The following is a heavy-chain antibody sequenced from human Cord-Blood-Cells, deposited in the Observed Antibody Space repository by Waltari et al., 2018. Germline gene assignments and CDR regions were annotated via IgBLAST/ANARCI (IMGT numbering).Heavy chain of an antibody. Sequence: QVQLVESGGGGVQPGRSLRLSGAASGFTFRSNGLPRVRQAPGKGVEWVVVIWYDGSNKYYADSVKGRFTISRDNSKNPLYLQMNSLRAEDTAMYYCAKDQGSGSYIFDYWGQGTLVTVSS. CDR1: GFTFRSNG. V-gene: IGHV3-30*18. CDR2: IWYDGSNK. D-gene: IGHD1-26*01. J-gene: IGHJ4*02. CDR3: AKDQGSGSYIFDY.